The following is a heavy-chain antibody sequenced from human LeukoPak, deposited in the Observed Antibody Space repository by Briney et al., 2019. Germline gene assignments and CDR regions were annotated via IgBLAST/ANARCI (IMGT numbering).Heavy chain of an antibody. J-gene: IGHJ4*02. V-gene: IGHV3-53*01. CDR3: ARDSSGPAF. Sequence: GGSLRLSCAASGFTFSNYALHWVRQAPGKGLEWVSVIYSDGGTFYSDSVKGRFTISRDSSKNTLYLQMNSLRADDTAVYYCARDSSGPAFWGQGTPVTVSS. D-gene: IGHD6-19*01. CDR2: IYSDGGT. CDR1: GFTFSNYA.